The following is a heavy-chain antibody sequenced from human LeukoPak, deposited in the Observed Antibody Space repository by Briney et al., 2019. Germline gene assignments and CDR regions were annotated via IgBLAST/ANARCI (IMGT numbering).Heavy chain of an antibody. CDR1: GFTFSDYY. Sequence: PGGSLRLSCAASGFTFSDYYMSWIRQAPGKGLEWVSYISSSGSTIYYADSVKGRFTISRDNAKNSLYLQMNSLRAEDTAVYYCARAGLVTDFWSGMPKRPNWFDPWGQGTLVTVSS. CDR2: ISSSGSTI. V-gene: IGHV3-11*01. J-gene: IGHJ5*02. CDR3: ARAGLVTDFWSGMPKRPNWFDP. D-gene: IGHD3-3*01.